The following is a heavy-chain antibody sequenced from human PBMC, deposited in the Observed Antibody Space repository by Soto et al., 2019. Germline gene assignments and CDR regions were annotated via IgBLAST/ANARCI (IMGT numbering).Heavy chain of an antibody. Sequence: EVQLVQSGAEVKKPGESLKISCKGSGYSFTTNWIGWVRQMPGKGLEWMGIIYPADSDTRYSPSFQGQVTISADKSIARAYLQWSSLKASHTAMYYCARVGNQLVPGQHWGQGTLVTVSS. CDR2: IYPADSDT. V-gene: IGHV5-51*01. D-gene: IGHD6-13*01. CDR3: ARVGNQLVPGQH. J-gene: IGHJ1*01. CDR1: GYSFTTNW.